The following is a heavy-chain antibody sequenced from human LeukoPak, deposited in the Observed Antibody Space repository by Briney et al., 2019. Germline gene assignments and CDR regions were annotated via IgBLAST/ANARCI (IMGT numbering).Heavy chain of an antibody. Sequence: SSETLSLTCTVSGGSISSSSYYWGWIRQPPGKGLEWIGSIYYSGSTYYNPSLKSRVTISVDTSKNQFSLKLSSVTAADTAVYYCARVEMATINLIDYWGQGTLVTVSS. CDR2: IYYSGST. D-gene: IGHD5-24*01. V-gene: IGHV4-39*07. CDR1: GGSISSSSYY. J-gene: IGHJ4*02. CDR3: ARVEMATINLIDY.